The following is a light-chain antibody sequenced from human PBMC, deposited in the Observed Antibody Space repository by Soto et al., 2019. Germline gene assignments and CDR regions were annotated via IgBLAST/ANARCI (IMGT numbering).Light chain of an antibody. V-gene: IGKV3-20*01. CDR3: QQYDSSPRT. CDR1: QSVSSSF. Sequence: EIVLTQSPGTLSLSPGERATLSCRASQSVSSSFLAWYQQKPGQAPRLLIYGASSRATGIPDRFGGSGSGTDFTLTISRLEPEDFAVYYCQQYDSSPRTFGQGTKVEVE. J-gene: IGKJ1*01. CDR2: GAS.